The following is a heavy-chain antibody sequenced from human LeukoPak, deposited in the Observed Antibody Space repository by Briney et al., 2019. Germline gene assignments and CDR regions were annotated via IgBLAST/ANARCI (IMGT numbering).Heavy chain of an antibody. CDR1: GGSISNGDYY. Sequence: SETLSLTCTVSGGSISNGDYYWIWLRQPPGKGLEWIAYIYYTGSTDYNPSLKSRVTISVDTSKEQFSLKVSSVTDADTAVYYCARGVYHFDDWGHGILDTVSS. CDR2: IYYTGST. CDR3: ARGVYHFDD. V-gene: IGHV4-30-4*01. J-gene: IGHJ4*01. D-gene: IGHD5/OR15-5a*01.